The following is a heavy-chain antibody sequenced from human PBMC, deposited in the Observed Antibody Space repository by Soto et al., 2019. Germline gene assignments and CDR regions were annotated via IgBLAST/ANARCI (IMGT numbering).Heavy chain of an antibody. J-gene: IGHJ4*02. CDR3: ARAIDYDILTGYPAPPDY. CDR2: IGTAGDT. D-gene: IGHD3-9*01. Sequence: WGSLRLSWAASGVTFSSYDMHWVRQATGKGLEWVSAIGTAGDTYYPGSVKGRFTISRENAKNSLYLQMNSLRAGDTAVYYCARAIDYDILTGYPAPPDYWGQGTLVTVSS. V-gene: IGHV3-13*04. CDR1: GVTFSSYD.